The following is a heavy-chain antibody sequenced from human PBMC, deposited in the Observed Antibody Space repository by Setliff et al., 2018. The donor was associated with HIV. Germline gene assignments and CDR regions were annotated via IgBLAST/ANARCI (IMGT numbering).Heavy chain of an antibody. CDR3: ARGRYFGDISDSLFDF. D-gene: IGHD2-21*01. CDR1: TASISSGGFY. CDR2: IYYTGST. Sequence: PSETLSLTSTVSTASISSGGFYWSWVRQHPGKGLEWIGYIYYTGSTYYNPSLKSRVSISHDPRKNQFSLRLGSLTAADTAVYYCARGRYFGDISDSLFDFWGQGTLVTVSS. J-gene: IGHJ4*02. V-gene: IGHV4-31*03.